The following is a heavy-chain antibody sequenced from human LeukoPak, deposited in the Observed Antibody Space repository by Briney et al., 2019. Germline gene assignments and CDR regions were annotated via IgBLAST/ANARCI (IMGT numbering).Heavy chain of an antibody. CDR2: ISGSGGGT. CDR3: AKVSYSGSYYHTYFDY. V-gene: IGHV3-23*01. Sequence: PGGSLRLSCAASGFTFSSYAMSWVRQAPGKGLEWVSAISGSGGGTYYADSVKGRFTISRDNSKNTLYLQMNSLRAEDTAVYYCAKVSYSGSYYHTYFDYWGQGTLVTVSS. CDR1: GFTFSSYA. J-gene: IGHJ4*02. D-gene: IGHD1-26*01.